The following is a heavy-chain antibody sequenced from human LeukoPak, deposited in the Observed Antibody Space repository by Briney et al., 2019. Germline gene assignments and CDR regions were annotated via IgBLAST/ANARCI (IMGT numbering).Heavy chain of an antibody. D-gene: IGHD2-2*01. CDR2: ISWNSGSI. Sequence: GRSLRLSCAASGFTFDDYAMHWVRQAPGKGLEWVSGISWNSGSIGYADSVKGRFTISRDNAKNSLYLQMNSLRPEDTALYYCAKVATTRVPAAMMWYFDLRGRGTLVTVSS. CDR3: AKVATTRVPAAMMWYFDL. V-gene: IGHV3-9*01. J-gene: IGHJ2*01. CDR1: GFTFDDYA.